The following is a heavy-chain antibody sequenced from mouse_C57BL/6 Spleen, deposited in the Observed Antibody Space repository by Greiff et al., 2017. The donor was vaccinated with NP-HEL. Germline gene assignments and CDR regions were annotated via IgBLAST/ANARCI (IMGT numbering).Heavy chain of an antibody. V-gene: IGHV1-82*01. CDR1: GYAFSSSW. Sequence: QVQLQQSGPELVKPGASVKISCKASGYAFSSSWMNWVKQRPGKGLEWIGRIYPGDGDTNYNGKFKGKATLTADKSSSTAYMQLSSLTSEDSAVYFCARVDYYGSSPLYAMDYWGQGTSVTVSS. CDR2: IYPGDGDT. D-gene: IGHD1-1*01. J-gene: IGHJ4*01. CDR3: ARVDYYGSSPLYAMDY.